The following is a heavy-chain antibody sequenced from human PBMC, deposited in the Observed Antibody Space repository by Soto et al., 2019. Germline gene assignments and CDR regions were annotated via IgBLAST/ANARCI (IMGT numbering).Heavy chain of an antibody. J-gene: IGHJ4*02. V-gene: IGHV4-59*08. CDR2: IYYGGST. CDR1: GDYISTDC. Sequence: QVHLQESGPGLLKPSETLTLTCIVSGDYISTDCWSWIWQSPGKGLEWIGFIYYGGSTNYNPSLKSRVTISVDTPKNQFSLKLSSATAADTAVYYCAKNWNWGSLVHWGQGTLVTVSS. D-gene: IGHD7-27*01. CDR3: AKNWNWGSLVH.